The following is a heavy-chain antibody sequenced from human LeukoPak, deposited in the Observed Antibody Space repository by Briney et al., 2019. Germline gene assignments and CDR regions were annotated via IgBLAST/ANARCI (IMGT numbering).Heavy chain of an antibody. D-gene: IGHD1-26*01. Sequence: GASVKVSCKASGYTFTGYYMHWVRQAPGQGLEWMGWINPNSGGTNYAQKFQGRVTMTRDTSISTAYMELSRLRSDDTAVYYCARARYSGSYPSYYMDVWGKGTTVTISS. CDR2: INPNSGGT. V-gene: IGHV1-2*02. J-gene: IGHJ6*03. CDR1: GYTFTGYY. CDR3: ARARYSGSYPSYYMDV.